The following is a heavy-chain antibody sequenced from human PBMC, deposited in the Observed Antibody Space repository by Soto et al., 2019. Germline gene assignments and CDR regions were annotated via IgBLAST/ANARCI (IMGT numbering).Heavy chain of an antibody. Sequence: EVQLVESGGGLVQPGRSLRLSCAASGFTFDDYALHWVRQAPGKGLEWVSGISWNSGSIGYAVSVKGRFTIYRDNAKNSLYLQMNSLRAEDTALYYCAKSPSYYGDFDYWGQGTLVTVSS. CDR3: AKSPSYYGDFDY. V-gene: IGHV3-9*01. CDR2: ISWNSGSI. D-gene: IGHD4-17*01. J-gene: IGHJ4*02. CDR1: GFTFDDYA.